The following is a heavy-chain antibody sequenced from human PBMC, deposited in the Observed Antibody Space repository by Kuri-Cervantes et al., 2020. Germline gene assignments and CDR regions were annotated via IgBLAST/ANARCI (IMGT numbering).Heavy chain of an antibody. Sequence: GGSLRLSCAASGFTFSSYAMHWVRQAPGKGLEWVSYISSSGSTIYYADSVKGRFTISRDNAKNSLYLQMNSLRAEDTAVYYCARSPRYDSSGYRDYFDYWGQGTLVTVSS. CDR2: ISSSGSTI. CDR3: ARSPRYDSSGYRDYFDY. J-gene: IGHJ4*02. V-gene: IGHV3-48*04. D-gene: IGHD3-22*01. CDR1: GFTFSSYA.